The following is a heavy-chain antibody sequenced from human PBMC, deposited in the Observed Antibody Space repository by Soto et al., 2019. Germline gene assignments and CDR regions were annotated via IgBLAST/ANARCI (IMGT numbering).Heavy chain of an antibody. D-gene: IGHD3-16*01. V-gene: IGHV1-69*12. Sequence: QVQLVQSGAEVKKPGSSVKVSCKASGGTFSSYAINWVRQAPGQGLEWMGGIIPIFATAAYAKKFQGRVTITADESTSTAYMALSSRRSEDTAVYYCAPCLLGVNYYSAMDVWGQGTTVTVSS. CDR2: IIPIFATA. CDR3: APCLLGVNYYSAMDV. J-gene: IGHJ6*02. CDR1: GGTFSSYA.